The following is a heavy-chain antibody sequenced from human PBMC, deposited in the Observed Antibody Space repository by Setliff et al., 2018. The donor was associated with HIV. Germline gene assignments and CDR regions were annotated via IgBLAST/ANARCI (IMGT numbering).Heavy chain of an antibody. V-gene: IGHV3-NL1*01. Sequence: GGSLRLSCAASGFIFSNYGMHWVRQAPGKGLEWVSAIVGGASSTVYADSVKGRFTISRDNARSALYLQMNSLRAEDTAVYYCARAFSGYYFDYWGQGTLVTVS. CDR3: ARAFSGYYFDY. J-gene: IGHJ4*02. CDR2: IVGGASST. CDR1: GFIFSNYG. D-gene: IGHD3-3*01.